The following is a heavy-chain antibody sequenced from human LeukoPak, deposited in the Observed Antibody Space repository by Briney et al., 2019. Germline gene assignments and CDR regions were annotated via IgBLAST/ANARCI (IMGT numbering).Heavy chain of an antibody. CDR1: GGSISSSSYY. CDR2: IYYSGST. V-gene: IGHV4-39*07. D-gene: IGHD4-23*01. J-gene: IGHJ4*02. CDR3: AVVTDYFDY. Sequence: SETLSLTCTVSGGSISSSSYYWGWIRQPPGKGLEWIGSIYYSGSTYYNPSLKSRVTISVDTSKNQFSLKLSSVTAADTAVYYCAVVTDYFDYWGQGTLVTVSS.